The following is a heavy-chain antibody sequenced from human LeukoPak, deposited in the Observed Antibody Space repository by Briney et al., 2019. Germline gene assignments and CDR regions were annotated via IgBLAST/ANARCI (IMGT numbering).Heavy chain of an antibody. J-gene: IGHJ3*02. CDR1: GFTFSSYE. Sequence: PGASLRLSCAASGFTFSSYEMNWVRQGPGKGLEWLPYISSSGSTIYYADSVKGRLTISRDNAKNSLYLQMNSLRAEDTAVYYCARYSRSDAFDIWGQGTMVTVSS. D-gene: IGHD6-6*01. CDR2: ISSSGSTI. V-gene: IGHV3-48*03. CDR3: ARYSRSDAFDI.